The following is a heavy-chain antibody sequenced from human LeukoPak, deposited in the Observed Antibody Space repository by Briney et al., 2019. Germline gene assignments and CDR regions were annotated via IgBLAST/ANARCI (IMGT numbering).Heavy chain of an antibody. D-gene: IGHD6-13*01. CDR1: GFTFSSYS. V-gene: IGHV3-48*01. CDR2: ISSSSTTI. CDR3: ARGRSSRSSGGGNFDY. J-gene: IGHJ4*02. Sequence: GGSLRLSCAASGFTFSSYSMMWVRQAPGKGLEWVSYISSSSTTIYYADSVKGRFTISRDNAKNSVYLQMNSLRAADTAVYYCARGRSSRSSGGGNFDYWGQGTLVTVSS.